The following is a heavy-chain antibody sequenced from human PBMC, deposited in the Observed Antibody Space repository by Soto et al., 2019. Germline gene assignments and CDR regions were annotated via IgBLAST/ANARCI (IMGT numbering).Heavy chain of an antibody. D-gene: IGHD3-9*01. CDR3: AREYYGLLTGYYNDH. CDR2: ISGDGTTI. V-gene: IGHV3-74*01. Sequence: EVQLVESGGDSVQPGGSLRLSCAASGFPFSSYWMHWVRHTPGKGLEWVSRISGDGTTIYYADSVTGRFTVSRDNAKYTRSLQMSGLGAEDTAVYYCAREYYGLLTGYYNDHWGQGTLVSVSS. CDR1: GFPFSSYW. J-gene: IGHJ4*02.